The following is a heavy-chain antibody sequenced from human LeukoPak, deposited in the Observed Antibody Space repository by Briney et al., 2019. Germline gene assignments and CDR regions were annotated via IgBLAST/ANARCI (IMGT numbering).Heavy chain of an antibody. Sequence: SETLSLTCTVSGGSISSGSYYWSWIRQPAGKGLEWIGRIYTSGSTNYNPSLKSRVTISVDTSKNQFSLKLSSVTAADTAVYYCARGRRPYDAFDIWGQGTMVTVSS. J-gene: IGHJ3*02. CDR2: IYTSGST. CDR3: ARGRRPYDAFDI. V-gene: IGHV4-61*02. D-gene: IGHD6-25*01. CDR1: GGSISSGSYY.